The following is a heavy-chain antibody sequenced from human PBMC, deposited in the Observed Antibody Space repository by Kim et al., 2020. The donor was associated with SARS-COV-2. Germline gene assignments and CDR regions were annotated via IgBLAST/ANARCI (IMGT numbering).Heavy chain of an antibody. J-gene: IGHJ5*02. CDR1: GFTFSSYA. CDR2: ISGSGGST. CDR3: AKDHTYGGSYFWFDP. Sequence: GGSLRLSCAASGFTFSSYAMSWVRQAPGKGLEWVSAISGSGGSTYYADSVKGRFTISRDNSKNTLYLQMNSLRAEDTAVYYCAKDHTYGGSYFWFDPWGQGTLVTVSS. D-gene: IGHD1-26*01. V-gene: IGHV3-23*01.